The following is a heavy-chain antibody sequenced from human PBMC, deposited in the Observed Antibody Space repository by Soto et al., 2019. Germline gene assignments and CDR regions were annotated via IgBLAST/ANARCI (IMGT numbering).Heavy chain of an antibody. Sequence: QVQLQESGPGLVKPSQTLSLTCTVSGGSISSGGYYWSWIRQPPGKGLEWIGYIYYSGSTFYTPTLKSRVTISVDTSKNNFSLNLSSVTAADTAVYYCARKTGYSYGPPYFDYWGQGTLVTVSS. CDR1: GGSISSGGYY. CDR3: ARKTGYSYGPPYFDY. V-gene: IGHV4-31*03. CDR2: IYYSGST. J-gene: IGHJ4*02. D-gene: IGHD5-18*01.